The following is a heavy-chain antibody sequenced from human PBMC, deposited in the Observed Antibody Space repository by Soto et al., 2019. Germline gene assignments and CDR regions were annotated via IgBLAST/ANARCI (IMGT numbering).Heavy chain of an antibody. D-gene: IGHD3-3*01. CDR3: AREDRYYDFWSGYSVGGMDV. Sequence: QVQLVQSGAEVKKPGASVKVSCKASGYTFTSYYMHWVRQAPGQGLEWMGIINPNSGGTNYAQKFQGRVTMTRDTSISTAYMELSRLRSDDTAVYYCAREDRYYDFWSGYSVGGMDVWGQGTTVTVSS. CDR2: INPNSGGT. V-gene: IGHV1-2*02. CDR1: GYTFTSYY. J-gene: IGHJ6*02.